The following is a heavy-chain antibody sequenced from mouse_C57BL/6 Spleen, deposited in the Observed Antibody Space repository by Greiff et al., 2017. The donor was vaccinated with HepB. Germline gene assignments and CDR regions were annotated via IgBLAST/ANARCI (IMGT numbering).Heavy chain of an antibody. D-gene: IGHD2-4*01. CDR3: ASYDYDWFAY. CDR1: GYAFTNYL. CDR2: INPGRGGT. Sequence: VQLQQSGAELVRPGTSVKVSCKASGYAFTNYLIEWVKQRPGQGLEWIGVINPGRGGTNYKEKFKGKATLTADKSSSTAYMQLSSLTSEDSAVYFCASYDYDWFAYWGQGTLVTVAA. J-gene: IGHJ3*01. V-gene: IGHV1-54*01.